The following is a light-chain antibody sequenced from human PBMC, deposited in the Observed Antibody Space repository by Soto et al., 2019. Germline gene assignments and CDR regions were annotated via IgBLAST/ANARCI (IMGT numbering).Light chain of an antibody. V-gene: IGKV1-17*03. CDR3: LQHNSYPYT. CDR1: QDISND. Sequence: DIQMTQSPSAMSASVGDRVTITCRASQDISNDLAWSQQKPGKVPKRLIYGASSVQSGVPSRFSGSGSETEFTLTISSLQPEDFATYYCLQHNSYPYTFGQGTELEIK. J-gene: IGKJ2*01. CDR2: GAS.